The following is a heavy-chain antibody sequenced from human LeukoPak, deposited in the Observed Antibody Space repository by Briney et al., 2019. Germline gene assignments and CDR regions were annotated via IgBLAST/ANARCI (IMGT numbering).Heavy chain of an antibody. CDR3: ASLIPDYYDSSGSLAVVFDI. Sequence: GESLKISCQGSGYSFTSYWIGWVRQMPGKGLEWMGIIYPGDSDTRYSPSFQGQVTISADKSISTAYLQWSSLKASDTAMYYCASLIPDYYDSSGSLAVVFDIGGKGKMVTVSS. CDR2: IYPGDSDT. CDR1: GYSFTSYW. V-gene: IGHV5-51*01. J-gene: IGHJ3*02. D-gene: IGHD3-22*01.